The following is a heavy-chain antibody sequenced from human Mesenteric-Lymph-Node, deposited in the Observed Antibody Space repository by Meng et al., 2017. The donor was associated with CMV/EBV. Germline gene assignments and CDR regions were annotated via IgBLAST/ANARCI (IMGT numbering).Heavy chain of an antibody. CDR2: INHSGST. CDR3: ARGGSSTRS. D-gene: IGHD6-13*01. CDR1: GGSFSGYY. Sequence: GSLRLSCAVYGGSFSGYYWSWIRQPPGKGLEWIGEINHSGSTNYNPSLKSRVTISVDTSKNQFSLTLRSVTAADTALYYCARGGSSTRSWGQGTLVTVSS. V-gene: IGHV4-34*01. J-gene: IGHJ5*02.